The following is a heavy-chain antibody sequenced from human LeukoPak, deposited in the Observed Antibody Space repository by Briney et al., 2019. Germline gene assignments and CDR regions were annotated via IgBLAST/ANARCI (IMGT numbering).Heavy chain of an antibody. D-gene: IGHD3-3*01. Sequence: GGSLRLSCAASGFIFSDYGMHWVRQAPGKGLEWVAFISYDRSRAYYADSVKGRFTISRDNSKNTLYLQMNSLRAEDTAVYYCAKENGYDFWSGYLDYFDYWGQGTLVTVSS. CDR3: AKENGYDFWSGYLDYFDY. J-gene: IGHJ4*02. CDR1: GFIFSDYG. CDR2: ISYDRSRA. V-gene: IGHV3-30*18.